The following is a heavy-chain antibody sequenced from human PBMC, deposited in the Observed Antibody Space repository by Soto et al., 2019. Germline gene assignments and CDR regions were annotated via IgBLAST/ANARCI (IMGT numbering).Heavy chain of an antibody. CDR3: ATDIHATWLLNS. CDR1: GFTFRDYA. J-gene: IGHJ4*02. CDR2: IGADASRI. Sequence: GGSLRLACAASGFTFRDYAMAWIRQAPGKGLEWVSGIGADASRIYYADSVKGRFTISRDNSKNTLYLQMDSLRAEDTSLYLCATDIHATWLLNSWGQGTLVTVSS. D-gene: IGHD2-2*02. V-gene: IGHV3-30-3*01.